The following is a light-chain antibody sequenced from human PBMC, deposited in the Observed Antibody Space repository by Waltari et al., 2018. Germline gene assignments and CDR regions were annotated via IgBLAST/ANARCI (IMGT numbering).Light chain of an antibody. CDR2: DVS. CDR1: SSYAGGYNY. V-gene: IGLV2-14*01. J-gene: IGLJ3*02. Sequence: QSALTQPASVSGSPGQSTTTPCNGTSSYAGGYNYSSWYQQHPGKAPKLMIYDVSNRPSGVSNRFSGSKSDNTASLTISGLQAEDEADYYCSSYTSSSTWVFGRGTKLTVL. CDR3: SSYTSSSTWV.